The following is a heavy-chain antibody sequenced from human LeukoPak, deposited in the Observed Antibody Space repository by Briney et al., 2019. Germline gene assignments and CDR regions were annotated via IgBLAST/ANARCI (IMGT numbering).Heavy chain of an antibody. CDR2: ISGSGDST. Sequence: GGSLRLSCAASGFTFTSYAMTWVRQAPGKGLEWVSGISGSGDSTYYADSVKGRFIISRDNSKNTLSLQMNSLRDEDTALYYCAKDAAVTTIYYLDHWGQGTLVTVSS. D-gene: IGHD4-17*01. V-gene: IGHV3-23*01. CDR1: GFTFTSYA. J-gene: IGHJ4*02. CDR3: AKDAAVTTIYYLDH.